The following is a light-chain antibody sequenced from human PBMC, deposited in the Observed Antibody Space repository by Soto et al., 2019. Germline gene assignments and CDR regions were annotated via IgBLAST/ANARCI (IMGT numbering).Light chain of an antibody. CDR2: EVS. CDR1: SSDVGGYNY. Sequence: QSALTQPPSASGSPGQSVTISCTGTSSDVGGYNYVSWYQQHPGKAPKLMIYEVSKRPSGVPDRFSGSKSGSTASLPVSGRQAEDEADYYCSSYAGSNKGFGGGTKRTVL. CDR3: SSYAGSNKG. J-gene: IGLJ2*01. V-gene: IGLV2-8*01.